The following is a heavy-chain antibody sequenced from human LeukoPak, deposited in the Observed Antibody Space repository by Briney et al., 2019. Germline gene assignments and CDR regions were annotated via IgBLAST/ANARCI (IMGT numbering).Heavy chain of an antibody. V-gene: IGHV1-2*02. J-gene: IGHJ5*02. CDR2: INPNSGGT. D-gene: IGHD3-10*01. CDR3: ARDSPYYYGSGSAKRGFDP. Sequence: EASVKVSCKASGYTFTGYYMHWVRQAPGQGLEWMGWINPNSGGTNYAQKFQGRVTMTRDTSISTAYMELSRLRSDDTAVYYCARDSPYYYGSGSAKRGFDPWGQGTLVTVSS. CDR1: GYTFTGYY.